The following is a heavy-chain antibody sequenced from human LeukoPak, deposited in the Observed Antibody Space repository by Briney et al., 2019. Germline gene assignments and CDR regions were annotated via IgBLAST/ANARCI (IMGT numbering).Heavy chain of an antibody. J-gene: IGHJ6*02. CDR1: GGSFSGYY. D-gene: IGHD2-2*01. V-gene: IGHV4-34*01. Sequence: SETLSLTCAVYGGSFSGYYWSWIRQPPGKGLEWIGEINHSGSTNYNPSLKSRVTISVDTSKNQFSLKLSSVTAADTAVYYCASREAVYCSSTSCPTYYYGMDVWGQGTTVTVSS. CDR2: INHSGST. CDR3: ASREAVYCSSTSCPTYYYGMDV.